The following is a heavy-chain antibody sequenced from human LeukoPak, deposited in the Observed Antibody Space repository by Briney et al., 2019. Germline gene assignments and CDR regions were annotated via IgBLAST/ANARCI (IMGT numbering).Heavy chain of an antibody. D-gene: IGHD6-19*01. V-gene: IGHV4-38-2*02. Sequence: PSETLSLTCTVSGFSINSGYYWGWIRQPPGKGLEWIGTIYHSGTTYYKPSLTSRVTISQDTSKNQFSLKLTSVTAADTAVYYCAKGAGPPWFDPWGQGTLVTVSS. CDR1: GFSINSGYY. CDR2: IYHSGTT. CDR3: AKGAGPPWFDP. J-gene: IGHJ5*02.